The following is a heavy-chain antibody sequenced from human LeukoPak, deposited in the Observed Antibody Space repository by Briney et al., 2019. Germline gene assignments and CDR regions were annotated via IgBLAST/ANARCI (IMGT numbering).Heavy chain of an antibody. CDR2: ISYDGSNK. V-gene: IGHV3-30-3*01. CDR1: GFTFSSYA. Sequence: GGSLRLSCAASGFTFSSYAMHWVCQAPGKGLEWVAVISYDGSNKYYADSVRGRFTISRDNSKNTLYLQMNSLRAEDTAVYYCARDPAPSSSWYDAQVYFDYWGQGTLVTVSS. D-gene: IGHD6-13*01. J-gene: IGHJ4*02. CDR3: ARDPAPSSSWYDAQVYFDY.